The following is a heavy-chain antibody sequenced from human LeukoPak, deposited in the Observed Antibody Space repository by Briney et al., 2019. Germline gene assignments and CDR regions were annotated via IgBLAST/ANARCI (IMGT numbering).Heavy chain of an antibody. CDR3: AELGITMIGGV. Sequence: GGSLRPSCAASGFTFSSYGMSWVRQAPGKGLEWVSAISGSGGSTYYADSVKGRFTISRDNSKNTLYLQMNSLRAEDTAVYYCAELGITMIGGVWGKGTTVTISS. CDR2: ISGSGGST. D-gene: IGHD3-10*02. V-gene: IGHV3-23*01. CDR1: GFTFSSYG. J-gene: IGHJ6*04.